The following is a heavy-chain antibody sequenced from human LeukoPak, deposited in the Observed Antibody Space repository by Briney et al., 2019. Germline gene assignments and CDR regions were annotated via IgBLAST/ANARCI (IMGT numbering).Heavy chain of an antibody. D-gene: IGHD5-18*01. J-gene: IGHJ4*02. Sequence: ASVKVSCKASGYTFTSYGISWVRQAPGQGLEWMGWISAYNGNTNYAQKLQGRVTMTTDTSTSTAYMELRSLRSDDTAVYYCARDRAGYSYGTFDYWGQGTLVTASS. CDR3: ARDRAGYSYGTFDY. CDR1: GYTFTSYG. CDR2: ISAYNGNT. V-gene: IGHV1-18*01.